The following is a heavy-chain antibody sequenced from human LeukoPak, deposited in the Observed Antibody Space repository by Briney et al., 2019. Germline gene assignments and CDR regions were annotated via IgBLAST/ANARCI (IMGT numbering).Heavy chain of an antibody. V-gene: IGHV3-30*02. J-gene: IGHJ4*02. D-gene: IGHD1-26*01. CDR2: IRFDGSNN. Sequence: FIRFDGSNNYYAGSVKGRFTISRDNSKNTLYLQLNSLRTEDTAVYYCAKGFSGKFDYWGQGTLVTVSS. CDR3: AKGFSGKFDY.